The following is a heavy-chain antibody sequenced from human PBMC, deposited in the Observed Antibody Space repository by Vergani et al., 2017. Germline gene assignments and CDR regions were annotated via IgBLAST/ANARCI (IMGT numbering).Heavy chain of an antibody. D-gene: IGHD5-12*01. V-gene: IGHV1-18*01. CDR3: AXDKLGYNSPRWNY. CDR2: ISAQTGNT. J-gene: IGHJ4*02. CDR1: GYTFVNYG. Sequence: QIQLVQSGAEVKQPGASVKVSCKASGYTFVNYGISWVRQAPGQGLEWVGWISAQTGNTKSAQKLQGRVTMTTDTSTTTAYMELRSLRSDDTAVYYCAXDKLGYNSPRWNYWGQGSLVIVSS.